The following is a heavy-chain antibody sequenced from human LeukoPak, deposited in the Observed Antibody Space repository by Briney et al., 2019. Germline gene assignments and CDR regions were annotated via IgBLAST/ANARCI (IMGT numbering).Heavy chain of an antibody. D-gene: IGHD6-13*01. Sequence: GGSLRLSCAASGFTFDDYAMHWVRQAPGKGLEWVSLISWDGGSTYYADSVKGRFTISRDNSKNSLYLQMNSLRAEDTALYYCAKDISPLVSSSWTGGYFDYWGQGTLVTVSS. CDR2: ISWDGGST. V-gene: IGHV3-43D*03. CDR3: AKDISPLVSSSWTGGYFDY. J-gene: IGHJ4*02. CDR1: GFTFDDYA.